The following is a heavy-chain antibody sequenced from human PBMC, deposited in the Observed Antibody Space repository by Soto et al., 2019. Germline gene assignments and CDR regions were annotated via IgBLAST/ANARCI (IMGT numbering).Heavy chain of an antibody. Sequence: PGGSLRLSCAASGFTFSSYAMHWVRQAPGKGLEWVAVISYDGSNKYYADSVKGRFTISRDNSKNTLYLQMNSLRAEDTAVYYCARDLLKVATILGKEYYYYYGMDVWGQGTTVTVSS. CDR2: ISYDGSNK. CDR3: ARDLLKVATILGKEYYYYYGMDV. V-gene: IGHV3-30-3*01. D-gene: IGHD5-12*01. J-gene: IGHJ6*02. CDR1: GFTFSSYA.